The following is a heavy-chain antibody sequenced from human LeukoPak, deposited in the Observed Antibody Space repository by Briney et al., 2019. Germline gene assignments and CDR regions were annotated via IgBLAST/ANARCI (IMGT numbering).Heavy chain of an antibody. D-gene: IGHD4-23*01. CDR1: GGSISSSSYY. CDR3: ARKDGGNSGLY. Sequence: SETLSLTCTVSGGSISSSSYYWGWVRQPPGKGLEWIGSIYYSGSTYYNPSLKSRVTISVDTSKNQFSLKLSSVTAADTAVYYCARKDGGNSGLYWGQGTLVTVSS. J-gene: IGHJ4*02. V-gene: IGHV4-39*07. CDR2: IYYSGST.